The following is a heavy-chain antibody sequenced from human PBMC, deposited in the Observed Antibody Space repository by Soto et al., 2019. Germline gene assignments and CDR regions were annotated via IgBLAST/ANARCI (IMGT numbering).Heavy chain of an antibody. CDR2: INAGNGNT. J-gene: IGHJ4*02. V-gene: IGHV1-3*01. D-gene: IGHD3-22*01. Sequence: QVQLVQSGAEVKKPGASVKVSCKASGYTFTNYAMHWVRQAPGQRLEWMGWINAGNGNTKYSQQFQGRVTITRDTSASKAYMELSRLRSEDTAVYSCARSSGYYYLEYWGQGTLVTVSS. CDR3: ARSSGYYYLEY. CDR1: GYTFTNYA.